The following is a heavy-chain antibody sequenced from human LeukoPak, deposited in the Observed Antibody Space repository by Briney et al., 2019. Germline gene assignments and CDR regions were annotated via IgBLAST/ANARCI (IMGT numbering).Heavy chain of an antibody. J-gene: IGHJ6*03. V-gene: IGHV3-74*01. D-gene: IGHD4-17*01. CDR2: INSDGSST. CDR1: GFTFSNSW. CDR3: ATLTTVTTTYPMDV. Sequence: GGSLRLSCSASGFTFSNSWMHWVRQAPGKGLVWVSRINSDGSSTSYADSVKGRFPISRDNAKNSLHLQMNSLRAEDTAVYYCATLTTVTTTYPMDVWGKGTTVTISS.